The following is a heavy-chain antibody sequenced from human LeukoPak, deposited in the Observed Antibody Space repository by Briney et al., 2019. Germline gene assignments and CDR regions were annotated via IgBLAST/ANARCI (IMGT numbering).Heavy chain of an antibody. CDR3: ARVAGWHWFDP. J-gene: IGHJ5*02. Sequence: PGGSLRLSCAASGFTVSSNYMSWVRQAPGKGLEWVSVIYTGGSTYYADSMKGRFTISRDNSKNTVYLQMNNMRVDDTAVYYCARVAGWHWFDPWGQGTLVTVSS. D-gene: IGHD6-19*01. V-gene: IGHV3-53*01. CDR2: IYTGGST. CDR1: GFTVSSNY.